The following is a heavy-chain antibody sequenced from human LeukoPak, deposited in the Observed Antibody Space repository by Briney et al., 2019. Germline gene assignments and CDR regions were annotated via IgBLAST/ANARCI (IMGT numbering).Heavy chain of an antibody. CDR1: GFTFSSYG. CDR2: IRYDGSNK. V-gene: IGHV3-30*02. CDR3: ARGGFCSGGSCPVDYYYYMDV. Sequence: GGSLRLSCAASGFTFSSYGMHWVRQAPGKGLEWVAFIRYDGSNKYYADSVKGRFTISRDNAKNTLYLQLNSLRAEDTAVYYCARGGFCSGGSCPVDYYYYMDVWGKGTTVTVSS. D-gene: IGHD2-15*01. J-gene: IGHJ6*03.